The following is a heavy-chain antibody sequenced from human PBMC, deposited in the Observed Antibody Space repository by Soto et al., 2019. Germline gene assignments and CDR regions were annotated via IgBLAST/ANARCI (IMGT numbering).Heavy chain of an antibody. Sequence: GGSLRLSCAASGFTVSSNYMSWVRQAPGKGLEWVSVIYSGGSTYYADSVKGRFTISRHNSKNTLYLQMNSLRAEDTAVYYCARELYSGYDPPHMDVWGKGTTVTVSS. D-gene: IGHD5-12*01. CDR3: ARELYSGYDPPHMDV. V-gene: IGHV3-53*04. CDR1: GFTVSSNY. J-gene: IGHJ6*03. CDR2: IYSGGST.